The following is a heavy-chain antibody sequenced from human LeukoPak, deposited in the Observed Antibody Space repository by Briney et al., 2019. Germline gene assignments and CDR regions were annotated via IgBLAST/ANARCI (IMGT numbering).Heavy chain of an antibody. CDR1: GFTFSSYW. V-gene: IGHV3-7*01. Sequence: PGRSLRLSCAASGFTFSSYWMSWVRQAPGKGLEWVANIKQDGSEKYYVDSVKGRFTISRDNAKNSLYLQMNSLRAEDTAVYYCAREMYSSGWSFDYWGQGTLVTVSS. CDR3: AREMYSSGWSFDY. CDR2: IKQDGSEK. J-gene: IGHJ4*02. D-gene: IGHD6-19*01.